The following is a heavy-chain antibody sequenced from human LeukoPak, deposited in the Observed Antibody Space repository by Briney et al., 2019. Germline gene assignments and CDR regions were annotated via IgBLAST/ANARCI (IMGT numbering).Heavy chain of an antibody. CDR3: ARGGLGKQLARNYYGMDV. CDR2: INHSGST. V-gene: IGHV4-34*01. D-gene: IGHD6-6*01. J-gene: IGHJ6*02. CDR1: GGSFSGYY. Sequence: PSETLSLTCAVYGGSFSGYYWSWIRQPPGKGLEWIGEINHSGSTNYNPSLKSRVTISVDTSKNQLSLKLSSVTAADTAVYYCARGGLGKQLARNYYGMDVWGQGTTVTVSS.